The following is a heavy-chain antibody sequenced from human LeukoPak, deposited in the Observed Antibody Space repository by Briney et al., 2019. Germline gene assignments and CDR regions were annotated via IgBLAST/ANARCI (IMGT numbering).Heavy chain of an antibody. D-gene: IGHD3-3*01. V-gene: IGHV1-46*01. J-gene: IGHJ4*02. Sequence: GASVKVSCKASGYTFTINYLHWVRQAPGQGLEWMGIINPSGGTTIYAQKFQGRVTMTRDTSRSTGYMELSSLRSEDTAVYYCATPSTYYDFWSGLYWGQGTLVTVSS. CDR3: ATPSTYYDFWSGLY. CDR2: INPSGGTT. CDR1: GYTFTINY.